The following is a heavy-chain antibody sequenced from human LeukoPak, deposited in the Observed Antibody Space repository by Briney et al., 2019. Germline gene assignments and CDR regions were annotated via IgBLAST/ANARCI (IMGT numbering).Heavy chain of an antibody. CDR1: GGSFSGYY. J-gene: IGHJ4*02. D-gene: IGHD6-6*01. V-gene: IGHV4-34*01. CDR2: ITHSGST. CDR3: ARVSTARLLDY. Sequence: SSETLSLTCAVYGGSFSGYYWSWIRQPPGKGLEWIGEITHSGSTNYNPSLKSRVTISVDTSKNQFSLKLSSVTAADTAVYYCARVSTARLLDYWGQGTLVTVSS.